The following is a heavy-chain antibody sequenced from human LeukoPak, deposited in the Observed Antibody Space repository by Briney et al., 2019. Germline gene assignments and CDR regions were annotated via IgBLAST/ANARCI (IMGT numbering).Heavy chain of an antibody. CDR1: GGSISSGGYS. J-gene: IGHJ4*02. D-gene: IGHD6-19*01. V-gene: IGHV4-30-2*01. CDR3: ARVGGWDYYFDY. CDR2: IYHSGST. Sequence: SETLSLACAVSGGSISSGGYSWSWIRQPPGKGLEWIGYIYHSGSTYYNPSLKSRVTISVDRSKNQFSLKLSSVTAADTAVYYCARVGGWDYYFDYWGQGTLVTVSS.